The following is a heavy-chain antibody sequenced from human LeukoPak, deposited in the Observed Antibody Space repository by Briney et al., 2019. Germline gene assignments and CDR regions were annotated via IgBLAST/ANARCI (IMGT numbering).Heavy chain of an antibody. Sequence: SETLSLTCAVYGGSFSGYYWSWIRQPPGKGLEWIGEINHSGSTNYNPSLKSRVAISVDTSKNQFSLKLSSVTAADTAVYYCARGQPEGLDLAQYYFDYWGQGTLVTVSS. CDR1: GGSFSGYY. V-gene: IGHV4-34*01. CDR3: ARGQPEGLDLAQYYFDY. D-gene: IGHD2-2*03. J-gene: IGHJ4*02. CDR2: INHSGST.